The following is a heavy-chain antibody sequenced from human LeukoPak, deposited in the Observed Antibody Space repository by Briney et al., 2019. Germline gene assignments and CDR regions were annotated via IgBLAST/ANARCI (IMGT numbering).Heavy chain of an antibody. D-gene: IGHD1-14*01. CDR1: GFTFSSYW. J-gene: IGHJ3*02. CDR2: INSDGSST. Sequence: AGGSLRLSCAASGFTFSSYWMHWVRQAPGKGLVWVSRINSDGSSTSYADSVKGRFTISRDNAKNTLYLQMNSLRAEDTAVYYCARDPPPITPGIWADAFDIWGQGTMVTVSS. V-gene: IGHV3-74*01. CDR3: ARDPPPITPGIWADAFDI.